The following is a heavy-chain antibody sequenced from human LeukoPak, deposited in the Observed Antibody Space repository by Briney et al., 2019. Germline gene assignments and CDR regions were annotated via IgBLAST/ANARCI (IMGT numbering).Heavy chain of an antibody. CDR3: ARRGIPNYYDSSGYSAFDI. V-gene: IGHV4-39*01. CDR1: GGSISSSSYY. Sequence: PSETLSLTCTVSGGSISSSSYYWGWLRQPPGKGLEWIGSIYYSGSTYYNPSLKSRVTISVDTSKNQFSLKLSSVTAADTAVYYCARRGIPNYYDSSGYSAFDIWGQGTMVTVSS. D-gene: IGHD3-22*01. J-gene: IGHJ3*02. CDR2: IYYSGST.